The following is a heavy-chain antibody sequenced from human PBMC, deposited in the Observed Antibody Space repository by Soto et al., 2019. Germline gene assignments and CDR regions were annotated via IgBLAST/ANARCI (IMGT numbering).Heavy chain of an antibody. J-gene: IGHJ4*02. Sequence: EVQLLESGGKLVQPGGSLTLSCAASGFTFSTYAMAWVRQAPVKGLEWVSAISGSGDSTYYADSVKGRFTISRDNSKNTLYLQMNSLRAEDTAVYYCARRGSGSYYDYWGQGTLVTVSS. CDR1: GFTFSTYA. V-gene: IGHV3-23*01. CDR2: ISGSGDST. D-gene: IGHD1-26*01. CDR3: ARRGSGSYYDY.